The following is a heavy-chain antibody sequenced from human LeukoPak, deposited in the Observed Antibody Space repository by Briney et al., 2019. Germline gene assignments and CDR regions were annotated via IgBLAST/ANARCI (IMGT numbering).Heavy chain of an antibody. CDR3: DSPCCGYGSPYYYYMYV. CDR2: IIPIFVVA. J-gene: IGHJ6*03. D-gene: IGHD5-12*01. V-gene: IGHV1-69*13. CDR1: GGTFSTYA. Sequence: SSVKLSRKASGGTFSTYAISGGRQAPGQGLEWRGGIIPIFVVANYTQRCHSRVTITAHEPTSTSSMELSSLRSADKPVYYCDSPCCGYGSPYYYYMYVWGKGTTVTVSS.